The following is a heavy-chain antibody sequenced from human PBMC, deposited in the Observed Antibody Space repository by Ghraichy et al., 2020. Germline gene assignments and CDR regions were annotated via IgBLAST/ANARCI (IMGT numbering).Heavy chain of an antibody. CDR1: GFSFSTYG. CDR2: IRFDGSNK. D-gene: IGHD4-17*01. J-gene: IGHJ4*02. CDR3: AKERDYVPVFDY. V-gene: IGHV3-30*02. Sequence: GGSLRLSCAASGFSFSTYGMHWVRQAPGKGLEWVAFIRFDGSNKYYADSVKGRFTISRDNSENTLYLQMNSLRPDDTAVYFCAKERDYVPVFDYWGQGTLVTVSS.